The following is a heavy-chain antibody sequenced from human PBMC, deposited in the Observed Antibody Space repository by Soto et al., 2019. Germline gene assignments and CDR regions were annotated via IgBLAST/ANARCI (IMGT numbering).Heavy chain of an antibody. V-gene: IGHV3-48*02. CDR3: ARDSSGRQYYGMDV. D-gene: IGHD3-22*01. J-gene: IGHJ6*02. Sequence: GGSLRLSCTPSGFIFSDYSMNWVRQAPGKGLEWISYITTTSSTMYYADSVKGRFTISRDNAKNSLYLQMNSLRDEDTAVYYCARDSSGRQYYGMDVWGQGTTVTVS. CDR1: GFIFSDYS. CDR2: ITTTSSTM.